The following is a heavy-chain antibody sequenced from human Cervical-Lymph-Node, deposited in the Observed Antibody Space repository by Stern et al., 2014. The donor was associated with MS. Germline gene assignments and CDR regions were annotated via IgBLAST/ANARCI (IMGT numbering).Heavy chain of an antibody. Sequence: VQLVESGAEVKKPGASVKVSCKASGNTFTSYQMHWVRQIPGQGLEWMGIINPSGGSTSYAQKFQGRVTMTRDTSTSTVCMELSSLRSEDTAVYYCAREVAGHRLGMMDVWGQGTTVTVSS. D-gene: IGHD6-19*01. V-gene: IGHV1-46*01. CDR1: GNTFTSYQ. CDR2: INPSGGST. J-gene: IGHJ6*02. CDR3: AREVAGHRLGMMDV.